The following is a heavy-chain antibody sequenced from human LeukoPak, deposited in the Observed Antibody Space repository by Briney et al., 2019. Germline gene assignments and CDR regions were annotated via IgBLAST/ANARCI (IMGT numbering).Heavy chain of an antibody. CDR1: GVAIGSSW. D-gene: IGHD2-15*01. V-gene: IGHV3-7*01. Sequence: GGSLRLSCIASGVAIGSSWMSWVRQSPGKRLEWVADVNPGGSVQNYVDSVTGRFTISRDNAKNSLYLQMNNLRADDTAVYYCATTFPYCSEDNCALGGQGTLVTVSS. CDR2: VNPGGSVQ. CDR3: ATTFPYCSEDNCAL. J-gene: IGHJ1*01.